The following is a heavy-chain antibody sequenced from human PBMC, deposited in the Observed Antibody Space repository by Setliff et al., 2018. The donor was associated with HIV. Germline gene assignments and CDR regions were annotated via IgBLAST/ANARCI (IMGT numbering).Heavy chain of an antibody. V-gene: IGHV1-69*13. CDR2: IIPMFGTA. CDR1: GGTFSSHA. J-gene: IGHJ3*02. CDR3: AIGTEYISGRRAFDI. D-gene: IGHD5-18*01. Sequence: SVMVSCKAYGGTFSSHAINWERQAPGQGLEWMGGIIPMFGTANYAQMFQDRVTISADESTSKVSLEVSSLRSEDTAVYYCAIGTEYISGRRAFDIWGRGTMVTVSS.